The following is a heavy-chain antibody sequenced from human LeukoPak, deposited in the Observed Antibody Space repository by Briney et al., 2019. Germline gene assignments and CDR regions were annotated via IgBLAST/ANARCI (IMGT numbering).Heavy chain of an antibody. J-gene: IGHJ4*02. CDR3: ARGGGIQLWLRGFDY. D-gene: IGHD5-18*01. CDR2: INHSGST. V-gene: IGHV4-34*01. CDR1: GGSFSGYY. Sequence: SETLSLTCAVYGGSFSGYYWSWIRQPPGKGLEWIGEINHSGSTNYNPSLKSRVTISVDTSKNQFSLKLSSVTAADTAVYYCARGGGIQLWLRGFDYWGQGALVTVSS.